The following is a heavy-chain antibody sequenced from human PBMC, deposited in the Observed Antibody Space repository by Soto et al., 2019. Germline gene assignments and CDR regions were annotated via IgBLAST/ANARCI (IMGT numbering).Heavy chain of an antibody. CDR1: GDTPSTYA. J-gene: IGHJ4*02. V-gene: IGHV1-69*14. D-gene: IGHD3-16*01. CDR3: AILGLGVDC. Sequence: QVQLVQSGAEVQKPGASVNVSCKASGDTPSTYAISWVRQAPGQGLEWMGGIIPILGTPNYAQRFQGRITISADTCTCTTYMALKCVTSADPAVLYCAILGLGVDCWGPGTRVIVSS. CDR2: IIPILGTP.